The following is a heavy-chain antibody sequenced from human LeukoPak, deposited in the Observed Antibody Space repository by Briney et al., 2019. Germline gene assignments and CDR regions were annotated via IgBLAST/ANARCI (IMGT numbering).Heavy chain of an antibody. CDR1: GFSFSTYA. CDR3: ARDRPHNWFDP. Sequence: GGSLRVSCAASGFSFSTYAISWVRQAPGKGLVWVSYINNDGSDTSYADSVKGRFTISRDNAKNTLYLQMNSLRAEDTAVYYCARDRPHNWFDPWGQGTLVTVSS. CDR2: INNDGSDT. J-gene: IGHJ5*02. D-gene: IGHD6-6*01. V-gene: IGHV3-74*01.